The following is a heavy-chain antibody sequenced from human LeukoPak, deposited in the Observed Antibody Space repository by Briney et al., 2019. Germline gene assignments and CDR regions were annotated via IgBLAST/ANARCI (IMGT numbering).Heavy chain of an antibody. CDR2: IYYSGST. Sequence: SETLSLTCTVSGGSISSYHWSWIRQPPGKGLEWIGYIYYSGSTNYNPSLKSRVTISVDTSKNQFSLKLSSVTAADTAVYYCARVPSLEWLFAYFDYWGQGTLVTVSS. J-gene: IGHJ4*02. D-gene: IGHD3-3*01. CDR1: GGSISSYH. V-gene: IGHV4-59*01. CDR3: ARVPSLEWLFAYFDY.